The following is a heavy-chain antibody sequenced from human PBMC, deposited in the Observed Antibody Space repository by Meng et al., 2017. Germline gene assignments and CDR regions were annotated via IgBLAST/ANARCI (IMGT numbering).Heavy chain of an antibody. D-gene: IGHD6-13*01. Sequence: GESLKISCTTSGFTFGDYAMSWFRQAPGKGLEWVGFIRSNAYGGTTEYAASVKGRFTISRDDSKSIAYLQMNSLKTEDTAVYYCTRSIAAAGRGFDYWGQGTLVTVSS. CDR1: GFTFGDYA. J-gene: IGHJ4*02. CDR3: TRSIAAAGRGFDY. V-gene: IGHV3-49*03. CDR2: IRSNAYGGTT.